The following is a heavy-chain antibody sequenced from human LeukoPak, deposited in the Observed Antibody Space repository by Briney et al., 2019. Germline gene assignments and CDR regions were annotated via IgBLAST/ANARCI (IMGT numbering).Heavy chain of an antibody. V-gene: IGHV3-23*01. Sequence: PGGSLRLSCAASGFTFISYAISLVRQAPGKGLEWVSAISGSGGSTYYADSVKGLFTISRDNSKNTLYLQMNRLRAEDTAVYYCANNVVNAITSFGAFDYWGQGTLVTVSS. D-gene: IGHD2-21*01. CDR2: ISGSGGST. CDR3: ANNVVNAITSFGAFDY. CDR1: GFTFISYA. J-gene: IGHJ4*02.